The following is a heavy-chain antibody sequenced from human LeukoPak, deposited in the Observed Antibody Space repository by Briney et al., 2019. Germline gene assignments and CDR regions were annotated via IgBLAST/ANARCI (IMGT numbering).Heavy chain of an antibody. CDR3: ARGGSSGSFYYYGMDV. V-gene: IGHV1-3*01. CDR1: GYTFTSYA. CDR2: INAGNGNT. D-gene: IGHD6-19*01. J-gene: IGHJ6*02. Sequence: ASVKVSCKASGYTFTSYAMHWVRQAPGQRLEWMGWINAGNGNTKYSQKFQGRVTITRDTSASTVYMELSSLRSEDTAVYYCARGGSSGSFYYYGMDVWGQGTTVTVSS.